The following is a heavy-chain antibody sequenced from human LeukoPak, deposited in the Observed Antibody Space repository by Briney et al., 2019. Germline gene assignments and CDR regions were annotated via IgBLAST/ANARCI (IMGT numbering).Heavy chain of an antibody. CDR1: GYTFTGYY. D-gene: IGHD2-2*01. CDR2: IIPILGIA. Sequence: SVKVSCKASGYTFTGYYMHWVRQAPGQGLEWMGRIIPILGIANYAQKFQGRVTITADKSTSTAYMELSSLRSEDTAVYYCARCSSTSCYGGFDPWGQGTLVTVSS. CDR3: ARCSSTSCYGGFDP. J-gene: IGHJ5*02. V-gene: IGHV1-69*02.